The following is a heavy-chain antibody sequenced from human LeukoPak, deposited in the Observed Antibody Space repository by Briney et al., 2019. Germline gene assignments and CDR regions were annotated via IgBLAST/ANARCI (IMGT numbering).Heavy chain of an antibody. CDR3: ARDKAATGTYNWFDP. D-gene: IGHD4-17*01. Sequence: SETLSLTCTVSGGSISTYYWSWIRQPAGKGLEWIGRIYPNGSTNYNPSLKSRVTMSVDTSKNQFSLKLSSVTAADTAVYYCARDKAATGTYNWFDPWGQGTLVTVSS. V-gene: IGHV4-4*07. CDR1: GGSISTYY. J-gene: IGHJ5*02. CDR2: IYPNGST.